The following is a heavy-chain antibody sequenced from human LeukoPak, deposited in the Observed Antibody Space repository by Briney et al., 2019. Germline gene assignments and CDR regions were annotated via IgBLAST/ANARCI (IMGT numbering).Heavy chain of an antibody. CDR1: GFTFSSYA. Sequence: GRSLRLSCAASGFTFSSYAMHWVRQAPGKGLEWVAVISYDGSNKYYADSVKGRFTISRDNAKSSLSLQMNSLSAENTAVYYCARDGYNSANGIDVWGQGTMVTVSS. D-gene: IGHD1-1*01. CDR2: ISYDGSNK. CDR3: ARDGYNSANGIDV. J-gene: IGHJ3*01. V-gene: IGHV3-30-3*01.